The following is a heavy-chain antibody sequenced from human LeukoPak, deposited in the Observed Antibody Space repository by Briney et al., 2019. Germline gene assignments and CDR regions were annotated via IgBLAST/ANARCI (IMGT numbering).Heavy chain of an antibody. J-gene: IGHJ5*02. Sequence: SETLSLTGFVSGDSINSYYWSWIRQPPGKGLEWIGYIYHSGSTNYNPSLKSRVTISVDTSKNQFSLRLTSVTAADTAVYYCARALRQQLVTGWFDPWGQGTLVTVSS. D-gene: IGHD6-13*01. CDR1: GDSINSYY. CDR3: ARALRQQLVTGWFDP. V-gene: IGHV4-59*01. CDR2: IYHSGST.